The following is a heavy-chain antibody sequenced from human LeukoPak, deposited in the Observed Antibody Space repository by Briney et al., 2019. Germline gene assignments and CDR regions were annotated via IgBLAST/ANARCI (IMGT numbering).Heavy chain of an antibody. Sequence: GGSLRLSCAASGSTFSSYGMHWVRQAPGKGLEWVAVISYDGSNKYYADSVKGRFTISRDNSKNTLYLQMNSLRAEDTAVYYCAKMNYGGDSVDWYFDLWGRGTLVTVSS. J-gene: IGHJ2*01. CDR1: GSTFSSYG. V-gene: IGHV3-30*18. D-gene: IGHD4-23*01. CDR3: AKMNYGGDSVDWYFDL. CDR2: ISYDGSNK.